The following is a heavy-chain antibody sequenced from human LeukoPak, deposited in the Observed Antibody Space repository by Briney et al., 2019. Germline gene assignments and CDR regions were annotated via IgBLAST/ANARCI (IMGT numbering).Heavy chain of an antibody. D-gene: IGHD6-19*01. J-gene: IGHJ4*02. CDR3: ARGPYRQWLVQTTTLGDY. CDR2: FDPGSGEI. Sequence: ASVKVSCKVSGYSITELSTHWVRQAPGKGLEWMGGFDPGSGEIIYEQKFQDRVTMTEDTSTDTAYMELSSLRSEDTAVYYCARGPYRQWLVQTTTLGDYWGQGTLVTVSS. V-gene: IGHV1-24*01. CDR1: GYSITELS.